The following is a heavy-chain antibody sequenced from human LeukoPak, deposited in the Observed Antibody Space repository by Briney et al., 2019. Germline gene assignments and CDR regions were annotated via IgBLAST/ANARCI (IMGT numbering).Heavy chain of an antibody. CDR1: GGSFSGYY. J-gene: IGHJ4*02. CDR3: ARDLSDTAMVPNEYYFDY. V-gene: IGHV4-34*01. CDR2: INHSGST. D-gene: IGHD5-18*01. Sequence: SETLSLTCAVYGGSFSGYYWSWIRQPPGKGLEWIGEINHSGSTNYNPSLKSRVTISVDTSKNQFSLKLSSVTAADTAVYYCARDLSDTAMVPNEYYFDYWGQGTLVTVSS.